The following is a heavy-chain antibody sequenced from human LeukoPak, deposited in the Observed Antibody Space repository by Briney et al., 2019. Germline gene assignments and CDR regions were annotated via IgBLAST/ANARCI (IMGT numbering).Heavy chain of an antibody. Sequence: GESLKISCQGSEYSFATYWIAWLRQMPGKGLEWMGIIYPSDSDTRYSPSFQGQVTISADKSIKTAYLQWSSLKASDTATYYCARPLQGIVGATGFDYWGQGTLVTVSS. CDR2: IYPSDSDT. CDR3: ARPLQGIVGATGFDY. J-gene: IGHJ4*02. CDR1: EYSFATYW. V-gene: IGHV5-51*01. D-gene: IGHD1-26*01.